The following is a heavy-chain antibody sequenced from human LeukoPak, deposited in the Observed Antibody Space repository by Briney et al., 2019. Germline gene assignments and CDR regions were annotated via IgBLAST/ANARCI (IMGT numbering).Heavy chain of an antibody. CDR3: ATGYDSGSYYYFDY. V-gene: IGHV1-24*01. CDR2: FDPEDGET. D-gene: IGHD1-26*01. Sequence: ASVKVSCKVSGYTLTELSMHWVRQAPGKGLEWMGGFDPEDGETIYAQKFQGRVTMTEDTSTDTAYMELSSLRSEDTAVYYCATGYDSGSYYYFDYWGQGTLVIVSS. CDR1: GYTLTELS. J-gene: IGHJ4*02.